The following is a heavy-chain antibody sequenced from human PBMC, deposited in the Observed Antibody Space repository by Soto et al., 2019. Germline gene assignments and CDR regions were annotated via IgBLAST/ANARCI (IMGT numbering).Heavy chain of an antibody. CDR2: IIPIFGTA. CDR1: GRTFSSYA. J-gene: IGHJ4*02. CDR3: ARELYSCGAECPYYMDY. V-gene: IGHV1-69*13. Sequence: SVQVSCKASGRTFSSYAISWVRQAPGQGLEWMGGIIPIFGTANYAQKFQGRVTITADESTSTAYMELSSLRSEDTAVYYCARELYSCGAECPYYMDYWGQGTPVTVSS. D-gene: IGHD2-21*01.